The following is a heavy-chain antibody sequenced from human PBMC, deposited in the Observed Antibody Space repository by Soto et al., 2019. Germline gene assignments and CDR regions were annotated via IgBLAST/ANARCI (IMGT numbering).Heavy chain of an antibody. Sequence: GGSLRLSCAASGFTFSGYWMAWVRQAPGKGLEWVASIKQDESEKFYVDSVKGRFTISRDNAKKTVYLQMNGLRAEDTAVYYCARDPGPRAAATRGLGWFDPWGQGTLVTVSS. D-gene: IGHD2-15*01. CDR2: IKQDESEK. CDR3: ARDPGPRAAATRGLGWFDP. V-gene: IGHV3-7*03. CDR1: GFTFSGYW. J-gene: IGHJ5*02.